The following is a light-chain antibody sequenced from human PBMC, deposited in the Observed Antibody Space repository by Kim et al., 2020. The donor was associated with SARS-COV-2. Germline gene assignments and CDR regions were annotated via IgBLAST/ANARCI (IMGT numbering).Light chain of an antibody. J-gene: IGLJ3*02. CDR3: QTWGTGIRV. V-gene: IGLV4-69*01. CDR1: SGHSSYA. Sequence: QPVLTQSPSASASLGASVKLTCTLSSGHSSYAIAWHQQQPEKGPRYLMKLNSDGSHNKGDGIPDRFSGSSAGAERYLTISSLQSEDEAYYYCQTWGTGIRVFGGGTQLTVL. CDR2: LNSDGSH.